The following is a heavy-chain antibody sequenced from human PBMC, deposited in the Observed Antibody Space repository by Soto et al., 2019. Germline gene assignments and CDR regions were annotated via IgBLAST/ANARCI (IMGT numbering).Heavy chain of an antibody. CDR2: ITGDGSNT. V-gene: IGHV3-30-3*01. CDR1: GFTFSSYA. D-gene: IGHD6-19*01. CDR3: AKEDAHSSGGDAFDI. J-gene: IGHJ3*02. Sequence: GGSLRLSCAASGFTFSSYAMHWVRQAPGKGLEWVAVITGDGSNTYYADSVKGRFTISRDNSKNTLYLQMNSLRAEDTAVYYCAKEDAHSSGGDAFDIWGQGTMVTVSS.